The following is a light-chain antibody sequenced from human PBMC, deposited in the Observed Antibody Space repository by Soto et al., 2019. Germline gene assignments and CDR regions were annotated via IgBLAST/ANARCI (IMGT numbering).Light chain of an antibody. V-gene: IGKV3-15*01. CDR3: QQYNNWPPGK. CDR2: GAS. CDR1: QSVSSN. J-gene: IGKJ1*01. Sequence: EIVMTQSPATLSVSPGERATLSCRASQSVSSNLAWYQQKPGQAPRLLIYGASTRATGIPARFSGSGSGTEFTLTISRLQSEDFAVYYCQQYNNWPPGKFGQGTKVQLK.